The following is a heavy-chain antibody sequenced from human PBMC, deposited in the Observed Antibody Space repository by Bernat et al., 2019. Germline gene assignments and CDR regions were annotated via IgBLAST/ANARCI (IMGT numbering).Heavy chain of an antibody. Sequence: VQLVESGGGVVQPGRSLRLSCAASGFTFSNAWMNWVRQAPGEGLEWVGRIKSKIDGGTTDYGAPMKGRFTISRDDSKKTLYLQMNSLKTEDTAVYYCATDQIGSNPSRFDYWGQGTLVTVSS. J-gene: IGHJ4*02. V-gene: IGHV3-15*07. CDR1: GFTFSNAW. CDR3: ATDQIGSNPSRFDY. CDR2: IKSKIDGGTT. D-gene: IGHD4/OR15-4a*01.